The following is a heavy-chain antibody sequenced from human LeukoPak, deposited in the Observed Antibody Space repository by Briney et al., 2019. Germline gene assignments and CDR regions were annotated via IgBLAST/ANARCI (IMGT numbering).Heavy chain of an antibody. CDR3: ARDWYYAIDF. CDR1: GFTFSSYE. Sequence: GGSLRLSCAASGFTFSSYEMNWVRQAPGKGLEWVSYISSSGSTIYYADSLKGRFTISRDNAKNTLYLQMNSLRAEDTAVYYCARDWYYAIDFWGRGALVTVSS. J-gene: IGHJ2*01. V-gene: IGHV3-48*03. CDR2: ISSSGSTI. D-gene: IGHD2/OR15-2a*01.